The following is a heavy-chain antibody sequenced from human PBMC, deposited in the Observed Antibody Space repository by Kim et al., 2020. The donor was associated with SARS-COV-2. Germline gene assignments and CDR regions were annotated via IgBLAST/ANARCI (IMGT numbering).Heavy chain of an antibody. D-gene: IGHD4-17*01. Sequence: AQKLQGRVTMTTDTPTSTAYMELRSLRSDDTAVYYCARDGIDYEGYYFDYWGQGTLVTVSS. J-gene: IGHJ4*02. V-gene: IGHV1-18*01. CDR3: ARDGIDYEGYYFDY.